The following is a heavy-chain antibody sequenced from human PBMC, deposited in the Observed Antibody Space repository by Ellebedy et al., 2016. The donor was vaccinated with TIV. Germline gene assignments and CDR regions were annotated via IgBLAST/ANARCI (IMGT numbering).Heavy chain of an antibody. CDR1: GGTFSSYA. CDR3: ARSTVVTLVFDY. Sequence: SVKVSXXASGGTFSSYAISWVRQAPGQGLEWMGGIIPIFGTANYAQKFQGRVTITADESTSTAYMELSSLRSEDTAVYYCARSTVVTLVFDYWGQGTLVTVSS. D-gene: IGHD4-23*01. J-gene: IGHJ4*02. V-gene: IGHV1-69*13. CDR2: IIPIFGTA.